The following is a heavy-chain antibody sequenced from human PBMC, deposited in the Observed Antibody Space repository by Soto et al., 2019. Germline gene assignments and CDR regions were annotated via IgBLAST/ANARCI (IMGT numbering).Heavy chain of an antibody. V-gene: IGHV3-48*03. D-gene: IGHD5-18*01. Sequence: GGSLRLSCAVSGFTFSSSEMYWVRQAPGKGLEWISYIHPSGQPIFYADSVKGRFTISRDNANNSLFLQMNSLRAEDTAVYYCARENSVQAWLHHFDHWGLGTLVTVSS. CDR1: GFTFSSSE. J-gene: IGHJ4*02. CDR3: ARENSVQAWLHHFDH. CDR2: IHPSGQPI.